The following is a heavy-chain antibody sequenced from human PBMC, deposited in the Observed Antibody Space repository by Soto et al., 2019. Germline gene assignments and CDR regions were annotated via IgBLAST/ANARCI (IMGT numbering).Heavy chain of an antibody. CDR1: GFSFSDYS. J-gene: IGHJ4*02. Sequence: EVQLLESGGDLVQPGGSLRLSCAASGFSFSDYSMNWVRQAPGKGREWVAFIDLSGTMTDYRESVKGRFTLSKDKSMKTVSLQMNSLRVEDEAVYYCTKARVSDGIYSFDYWGQGALVIVCS. D-gene: IGHD2-15*01. CDR2: IDLSGTMT. V-gene: IGHV3-23*05. CDR3: TKARVSDGIYSFDY.